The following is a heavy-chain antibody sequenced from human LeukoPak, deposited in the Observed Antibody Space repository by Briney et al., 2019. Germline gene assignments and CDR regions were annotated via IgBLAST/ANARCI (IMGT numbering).Heavy chain of an antibody. D-gene: IGHD2-2*01. V-gene: IGHV3-7*01. CDR3: ASRFSSSHRSPSFDY. CDR1: GFTFSSYW. Sequence: GGSLTLSCAASGFTFSSYWMSWVRQAPGKGPEWVANIKQDGSEKYHLNSMKGRFTISRDSAKNSMYLQMNSLRAEDTAVYYCASRFSSSHRSPSFDYWGQGTLVTVSS. CDR2: IKQDGSEK. J-gene: IGHJ4*02.